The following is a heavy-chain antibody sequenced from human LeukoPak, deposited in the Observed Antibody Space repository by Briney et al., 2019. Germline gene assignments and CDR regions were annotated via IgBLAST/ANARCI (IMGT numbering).Heavy chain of an antibody. Sequence: SETLSLTCTVSGGSISSYYWSWIRQPPGKGLEWIGYIYYSGSTNYNPSLKSRVTISVDTSKNQFSLKLSSVTAADTAVYYCARGGVEQGYQLLYRFDPWGQGTLVTVSS. V-gene: IGHV4-59*01. J-gene: IGHJ5*02. CDR3: ARGGVEQGYQLLYRFDP. D-gene: IGHD2-2*02. CDR1: GGSISSYY. CDR2: IYYSGST.